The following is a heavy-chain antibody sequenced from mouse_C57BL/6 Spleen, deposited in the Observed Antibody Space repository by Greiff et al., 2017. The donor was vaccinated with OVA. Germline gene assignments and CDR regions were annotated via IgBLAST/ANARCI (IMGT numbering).Heavy chain of an antibody. Sequence: EVMLVESGAGLVKPGGSLKLSCAASGFTFSSYAMSWVRQTPEKRLEWVAYISSGGDYIYYADTVKGRFTISRDNARNTLYLQMSSLKSEDTAMYYGTGYYGSSYVLAYWGQGTLVTVSA. CDR3: TGYYGSSYVLAY. V-gene: IGHV5-9-1*02. D-gene: IGHD1-1*01. CDR1: GFTFSSYA. CDR2: ISSGGDYI. J-gene: IGHJ3*01.